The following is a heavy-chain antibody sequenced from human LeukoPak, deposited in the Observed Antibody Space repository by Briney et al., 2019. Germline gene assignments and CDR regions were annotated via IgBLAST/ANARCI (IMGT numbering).Heavy chain of an antibody. CDR2: ISAYNGNT. CDR1: GYTFTSYG. V-gene: IGHV1-18*01. D-gene: IGHD6-19*01. CDR3: AREDSRGWFDY. Sequence: ASVKVSCKASGYTFTSYGISWVRQAPGQGREWMGWISAYNGNTNYAQKLQGRVTMTTDTSTNTAYMELSSLRSDDTAVYYCAREDSRGWFDYWGQGTLVTVSS. J-gene: IGHJ4*02.